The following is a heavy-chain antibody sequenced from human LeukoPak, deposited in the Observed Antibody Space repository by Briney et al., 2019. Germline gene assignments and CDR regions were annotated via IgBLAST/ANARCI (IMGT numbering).Heavy chain of an antibody. CDR2: IYPGDSDT. CDR1: GYSFTSYW. CDR3: ARQTIPDYYGSGSYYDG. D-gene: IGHD3-10*01. Sequence: GESLKISCKGSGYSFTSYWIGWVRQMPGKGLEWMGIIYPGDSDTRYSPSFQGQVTISADKSISTAYLQWSSLKALDTAMYYCARQTIPDYYGSGSYYDGWGQGTLVTVSS. J-gene: IGHJ4*02. V-gene: IGHV5-51*01.